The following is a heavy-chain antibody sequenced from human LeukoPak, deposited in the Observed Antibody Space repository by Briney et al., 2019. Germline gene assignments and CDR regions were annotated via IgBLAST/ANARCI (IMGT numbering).Heavy chain of an antibody. CDR2: IKQDGSEK. CDR3: AREANYDILTGYSDP. CDR1: GFTFSSYW. J-gene: IGHJ5*02. Sequence: GGSLRLSCAASGFTFSSYWMSWVRQAPGKGLEWVANIKQDGSEKYYVDSVKGRFTISRDNAKNSLYLQMNSLRAEDTAVYYCAREANYDILTGYSDPWGQGTLVTVSS. D-gene: IGHD3-9*01. V-gene: IGHV3-7*01.